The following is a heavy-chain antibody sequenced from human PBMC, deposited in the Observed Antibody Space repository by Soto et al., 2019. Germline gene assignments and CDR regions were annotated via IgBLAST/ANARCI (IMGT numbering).Heavy chain of an antibody. Sequence: PVESLKISCKGSGYSFTSYWISWVRQMPGKGLEWMGRIDPSDSYTNYSPSFQGHVTISADKSISTAYLQWSSLKASDTAMYYCARIWIAARGLGYYGMDVWGQGTTVTVSS. D-gene: IGHD6-6*01. CDR1: GYSFTSYW. CDR3: ARIWIAARGLGYYGMDV. V-gene: IGHV5-10-1*01. J-gene: IGHJ6*02. CDR2: IDPSDSYT.